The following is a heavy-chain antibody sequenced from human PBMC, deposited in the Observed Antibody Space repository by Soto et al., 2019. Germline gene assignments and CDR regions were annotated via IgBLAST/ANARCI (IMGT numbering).Heavy chain of an antibody. Sequence: PGWSLRLSCAASAFSFSIYAMSWVRQAPGKGLEWVSSISGTGGSTYYADSVKGRFTISRDNLKKMLYLQMNSLRAEDTAVYYCATHYFDSSGSRPTFDSWGQGTLVTVSS. V-gene: IGHV3-23*01. CDR1: AFSFSIYA. D-gene: IGHD3-22*01. CDR3: ATHYFDSSGSRPTFDS. CDR2: ISGTGGST. J-gene: IGHJ4*02.